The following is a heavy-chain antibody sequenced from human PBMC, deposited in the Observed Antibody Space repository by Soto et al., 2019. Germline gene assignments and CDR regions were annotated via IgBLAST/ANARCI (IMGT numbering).Heavy chain of an antibody. CDR3: ARDRGLADYYDSSGYTLYYYYGMDV. D-gene: IGHD3-22*01. J-gene: IGHJ6*02. V-gene: IGHV4-4*07. CDR2: IYTSGST. CDR1: GGSISSYY. Sequence: QVQLQESGPGLVKPSETLSLTCTVSGGSISSYYWSWIRQPAGKGLEWIGRIYTSGSTNYNPSLKSRVTMPVDTSKNQFSLKLSSVTAADTAVYYCARDRGLADYYDSSGYTLYYYYGMDVWGQGTTVTVSS.